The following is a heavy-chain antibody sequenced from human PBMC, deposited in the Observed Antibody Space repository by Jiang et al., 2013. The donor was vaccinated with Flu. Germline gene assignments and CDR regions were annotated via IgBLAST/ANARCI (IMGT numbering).Heavy chain of an antibody. Sequence: SGAEVKVSCKASGGTFSSYAISWVRQAPGQGLEWMGGIIPIFGTANYAQKFQGRVTITADESTSTAYMELSSLRSEDTAVYYCASGLDDSSSRFDYVGQGTLVTVSS. J-gene: IGHJ4*02. CDR3: ASGLDDSSSRFDY. CDR1: GGTFSSYA. CDR2: IIPIFGTA. D-gene: IGHD6-13*01. V-gene: IGHV1-69*01.